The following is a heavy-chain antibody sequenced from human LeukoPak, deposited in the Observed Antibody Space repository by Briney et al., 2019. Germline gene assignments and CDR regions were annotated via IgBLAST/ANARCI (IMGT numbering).Heavy chain of an antibody. Sequence: GASVKVSCKASGGTFSSYAISWVRQAPGQGLEWMGRIIPILGIANYAQKFQGRVTITADKSTSTAYMELSSLRSEDTAVYYCARGQGAAAVDYYGMDVWGQGTTVTVSS. CDR1: GGTFSSYA. D-gene: IGHD6-13*01. CDR3: ARGQGAAAVDYYGMDV. J-gene: IGHJ6*02. V-gene: IGHV1-69*04. CDR2: IIPILGIA.